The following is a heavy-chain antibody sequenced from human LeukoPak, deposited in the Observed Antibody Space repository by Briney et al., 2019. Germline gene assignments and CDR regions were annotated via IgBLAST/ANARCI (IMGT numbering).Heavy chain of an antibody. V-gene: IGHV4-39*07. CDR2: IYYSGCT. D-gene: IGHD2-2*01. J-gene: IGHJ4*02. CDR1: GGSISSSSYY. Sequence: SETLSLTCTVSGGSISSSSYYWGWIRQPPGKGLEWIGSIYYSGCTYYNPSLKSRVTISVDTSKNQFSLKLSSVTAADTAVYYCARAGIVVVPAAMEPFDYWGQGTLVTVSS. CDR3: ARAGIVVVPAAMEPFDY.